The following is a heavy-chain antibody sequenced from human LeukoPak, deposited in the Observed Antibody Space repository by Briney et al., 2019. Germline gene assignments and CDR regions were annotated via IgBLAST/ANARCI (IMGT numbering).Heavy chain of an antibody. V-gene: IGHV3-23*01. D-gene: IGHD3-3*01. CDR1: GFTFSRYT. J-gene: IGHJ5*02. Sequence: PGGSLRLSCAASGFTFSRYTMSWGRQAPGAGLGWVSAICGGGGITYYANSVQGRFTSSRDNSNNTLYLQVNSLRAEDTAVDYCARDHHDFWSGYYNPQDWFDPWGQGTLVTVSS. CDR3: ARDHHDFWSGYYNPQDWFDP. CDR2: ICGGGGIT.